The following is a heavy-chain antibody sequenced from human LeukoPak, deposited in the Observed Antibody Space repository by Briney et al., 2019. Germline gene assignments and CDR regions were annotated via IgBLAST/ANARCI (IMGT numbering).Heavy chain of an antibody. Sequence: ASVKVSCKASGYTFTGYYMHWVRQAPGQGLAWMGWINPNSGGTNYAQKFQGRVTMTRDTSISTAYMELSRLRSDDTAVYYCARDRPLRFLEWLYSYWGQGTLVTVSS. CDR1: GYTFTGYY. D-gene: IGHD3-3*01. V-gene: IGHV1-2*02. CDR3: ARDRPLRFLEWLYSY. J-gene: IGHJ4*02. CDR2: INPNSGGT.